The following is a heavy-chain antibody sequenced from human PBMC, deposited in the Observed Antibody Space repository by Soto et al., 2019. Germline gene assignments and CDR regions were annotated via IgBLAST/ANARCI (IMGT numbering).Heavy chain of an antibody. J-gene: IGHJ4*02. CDR2: VYYRGRS. CDR3: VSQRTSVLTQAYFDY. Sequence: LSLTCTVSGGSVINSNYYWGWIRQSPGKGLEWIGSVYYRGRSYSKSSVKSRVTISVDTSKNQFSLNLNSVTASDTAVYFCVSQRTSVLTQAYFDYWGPGALVTVSS. V-gene: IGHV4-39*01. D-gene: IGHD2-8*01. CDR1: GGSVINSNYY.